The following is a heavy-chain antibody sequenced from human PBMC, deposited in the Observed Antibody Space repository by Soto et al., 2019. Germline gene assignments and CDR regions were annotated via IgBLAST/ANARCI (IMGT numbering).Heavy chain of an antibody. J-gene: IGHJ6*02. CDR1: GYSFTSYW. V-gene: IGHV5-51*01. Sequence: PGESLKISCKGSGYSFTSYWIGWVRQMPGKGLEWMGIIYPGDSDTRYSPSFQGQVTISADKSISTAYLQWSSLKASDTAMYYCARQQSAAADTLLFWNYGMDVWGQGTTVTVSS. D-gene: IGHD6-13*01. CDR2: IYPGDSDT. CDR3: ARQQSAAADTLLFWNYGMDV.